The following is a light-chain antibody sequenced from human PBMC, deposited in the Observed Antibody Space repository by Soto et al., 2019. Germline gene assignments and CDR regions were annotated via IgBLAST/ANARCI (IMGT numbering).Light chain of an antibody. V-gene: IGKV1-5*01. Sequence: DIQMTQSPSTLSASVGDRVTITCRASQSISSWLAWYQQKPGKAPKLPIYDASSLESGVPSRFSGSGSGTEFTLTISSLQPDDFATYYCQQYNSYWWTFGQGTKVDIK. CDR1: QSISSW. J-gene: IGKJ1*01. CDR3: QQYNSYWWT. CDR2: DAS.